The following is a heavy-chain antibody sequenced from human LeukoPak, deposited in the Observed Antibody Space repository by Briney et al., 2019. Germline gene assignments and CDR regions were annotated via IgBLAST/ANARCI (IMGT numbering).Heavy chain of an antibody. D-gene: IGHD6-13*01. CDR1: SGSIGSGGYS. V-gene: IGHV4-30-2*01. CDR3: ARGLGSSWSRDY. Sequence: SETLSLTCAVSSGSIGSGGYSWSWIRQPPGKGLEWIGYIYHSGSTYYKPSLKSRVTISIDRSKNQFSLKLSSVTAADTAVYYCARGLGSSWSRDYWGQGTLVTVSS. CDR2: IYHSGST. J-gene: IGHJ4*02.